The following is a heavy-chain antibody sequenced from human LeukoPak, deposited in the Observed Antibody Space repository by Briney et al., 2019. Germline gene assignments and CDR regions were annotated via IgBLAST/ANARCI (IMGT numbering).Heavy chain of an antibody. CDR3: ARVLLWFGELLTLDAFDI. CDR2: ISAYNGNT. Sequence: ASVKVSCKASGYTFTSYGISWVRQAPGQGLEWMGWISAYNGNTNYAQKLQGRVTMTTDTSTSTAYMELRSLRSDDTAVYYCARVLLWFGELLTLDAFDIWGQGTMVTVSS. D-gene: IGHD3-10*01. V-gene: IGHV1-18*01. CDR1: GYTFTSYG. J-gene: IGHJ3*02.